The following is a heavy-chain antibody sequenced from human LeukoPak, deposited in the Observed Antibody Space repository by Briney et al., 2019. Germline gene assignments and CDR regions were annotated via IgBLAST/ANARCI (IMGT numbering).Heavy chain of an antibody. V-gene: IGHV3-23*01. Sequence: GGSLRLSCAAPGFTFSSYAMSWVRQAPGKGLEWVSAISGSGGSTYYADSVKGRFTISRDNSKNTLYLQMNSLRAEDTAVYYCAKFWEVWVAAKIDYWGRGTLVTVS. CDR2: ISGSGGST. D-gene: IGHD2-15*01. CDR1: GFTFSSYA. CDR3: AKFWEVWVAAKIDY. J-gene: IGHJ4*02.